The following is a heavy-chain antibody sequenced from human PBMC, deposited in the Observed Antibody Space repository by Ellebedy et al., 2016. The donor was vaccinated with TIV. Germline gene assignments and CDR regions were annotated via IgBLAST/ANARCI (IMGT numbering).Heavy chain of an antibody. CDR3: ARDRPVAGTPFDY. J-gene: IGHJ4*02. D-gene: IGHD6-19*01. CDR2: FDPEDGET. V-gene: IGHV1-24*01. CDR1: GYTLTELS. Sequence: ASVKVSXKVSGYTLTELSMHWVRQAPGKGLEWMGGFDPEDGETIYAQKFQGRVTITRDTSASTAYMELSSLRSEDTAVYYCARDRPVAGTPFDYWGQGTLVTVSS.